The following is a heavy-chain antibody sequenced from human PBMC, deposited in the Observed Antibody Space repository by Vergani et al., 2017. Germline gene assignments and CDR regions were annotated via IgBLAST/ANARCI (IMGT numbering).Heavy chain of an antibody. CDR2: ISYDGSNK. D-gene: IGHD3-22*01. J-gene: IGHJ4*02. Sequence: VQLVESGGGLVQPGGSLRLSCAASGFTFSSYAMSWVRQAPGKGLEWVAVISYDGSNKYYADSVKGRFTISRDNSKNTLYLQMNSLRAEDTAVYYCAREGYYYDSSGYYYGFDYWGQGTLVTVSS. V-gene: IGHV3-30*04. CDR1: GFTFSSYA. CDR3: AREGYYYDSSGYYYGFDY.